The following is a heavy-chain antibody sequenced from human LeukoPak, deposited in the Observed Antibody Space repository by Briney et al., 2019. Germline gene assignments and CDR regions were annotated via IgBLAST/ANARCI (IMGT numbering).Heavy chain of an antibody. CDR2: ISSSGSTI. D-gene: IGHD6-6*01. CDR3: SEILQGVAARQCYFDY. V-gene: IGHV3-11*01. CDR1: GFTFSDYY. Sequence: GGSLRLSCAASGFTFSDYYMSWIRQAPGKGLEWVSYISSSGSTIYYADSVKGRFTISRDNAKNSLYLQMNSLRAEDTAVYYCSEILQGVAARQCYFDYWGQGTLVTVSS. J-gene: IGHJ4*02.